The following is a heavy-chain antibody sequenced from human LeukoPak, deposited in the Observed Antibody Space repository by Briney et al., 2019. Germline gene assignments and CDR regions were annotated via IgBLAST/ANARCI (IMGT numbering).Heavy chain of an antibody. CDR2: ISGSGGST. D-gene: IGHD3-9*01. J-gene: IGHJ4*02. CDR3: AKGPPLRYFDWGMFDY. CDR1: GLTFSSYA. Sequence: PGGSLRLSCAASGLTFSSYAMSWVRQAPGKGLEWVSAISGSGGSTYYADSVKGRFTISRDNSKNTLYLQMNSLRAEDTAVYYCAKGPPLRYFDWGMFDYWGQGTLVTVSS. V-gene: IGHV3-23*01.